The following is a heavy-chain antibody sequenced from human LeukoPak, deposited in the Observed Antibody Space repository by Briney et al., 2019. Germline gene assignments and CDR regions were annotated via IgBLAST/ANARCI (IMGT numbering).Heavy chain of an antibody. V-gene: IGHV3-7*01. J-gene: IGHJ5*02. CDR2: IKQDGSEK. D-gene: IGHD3-10*01. CDR3: ARNAGGYGDWFDP. CDR1: GFTFSSYW. Sequence: GGSLRLSCAASGFTFSSYWMSWVRQAPGKGLEWVANIKQDGSEKYYVDSVKGRFTISRDNAKNSLYLQMNSLRAEDTAVYYCARNAGGYGDWFDPWGQGTLVTVSS.